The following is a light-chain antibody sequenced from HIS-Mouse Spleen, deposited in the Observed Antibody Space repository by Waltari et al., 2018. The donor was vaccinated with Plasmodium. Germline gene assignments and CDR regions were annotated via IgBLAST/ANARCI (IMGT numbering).Light chain of an antibody. J-gene: IGLJ2*01. CDR2: RDS. Sequence: SYELTQPPSVSVSPGQTARITCSGDALPKQYAYWYQQKPGQAPVLVIYRDSTRPSGIPEGLSGSNSGNTATRTSSRAQAGDEADYYCQVWDSSTVVFGGGTKLTVL. CDR1: ALPKQY. V-gene: IGLV3-9*01. CDR3: QVWDSSTVV.